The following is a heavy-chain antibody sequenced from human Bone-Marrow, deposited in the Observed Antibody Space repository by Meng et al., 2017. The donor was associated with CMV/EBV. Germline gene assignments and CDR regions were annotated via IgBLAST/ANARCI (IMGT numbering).Heavy chain of an antibody. CDR2: INPNSGGT. J-gene: IGHJ5*02. D-gene: IGHD3-22*01. Sequence: QVQLVQSGAEVKKPXXSVKVSCKASGYTFTGYYMHWVRQAPGQGLEWMGWINPNSGGTNYAQKFQGRVTMTRDTSISTAYMELSRLRSDDTAVYYCAREYYYDSSGYPRWFDPWGQGTLVTVSS. CDR1: GYTFTGYY. V-gene: IGHV1-2*02. CDR3: AREYYYDSSGYPRWFDP.